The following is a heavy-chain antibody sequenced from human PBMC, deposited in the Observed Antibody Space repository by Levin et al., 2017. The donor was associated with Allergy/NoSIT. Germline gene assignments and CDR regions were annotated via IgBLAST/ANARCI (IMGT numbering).Heavy chain of an antibody. V-gene: IGHV3-21*01. Sequence: RGVLKISCAASGFTFSSYSMNWVRQAPGKGLEWVSSISSSSSYIYYADSVKGRFTISRDNAKNSLYLQMNSLRAEDTAVYYCARDRGYSGYADYWGQGTLVTVSS. CDR2: ISSSSSYI. CDR1: GFTFSSYS. J-gene: IGHJ4*02. D-gene: IGHD5-12*01. CDR3: ARDRGYSGYADY.